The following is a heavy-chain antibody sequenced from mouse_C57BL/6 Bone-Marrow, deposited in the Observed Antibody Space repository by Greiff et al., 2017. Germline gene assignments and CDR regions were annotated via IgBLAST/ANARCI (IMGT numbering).Heavy chain of an antibody. CDR1: GYAFSSYW. V-gene: IGHV1-80*01. CDR3: ARGEYSGSGGYFDY. D-gene: IGHD1-1*01. J-gene: IGHJ2*01. CDR2: IYPGDGDT. Sequence: VQLQQSGAELVKPGASVKISCKASGYAFSSYWMNWVKQRPGKGLEWIGQIYPGDGDTNYNGKFKGKATLTADKSSSPAYMQLSSLTSEDSAVYFCARGEYSGSGGYFDYWGQGTTLTVSS.